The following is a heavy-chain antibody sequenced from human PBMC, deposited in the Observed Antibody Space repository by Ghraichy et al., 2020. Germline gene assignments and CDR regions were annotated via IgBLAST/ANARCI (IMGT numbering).Heavy chain of an antibody. CDR1: GFTFSSYG. CDR2: IRYDGSNK. Sequence: GGSLRLSCAASGFTFSSYGMHWVRQAPGKGLEWVAFIRYDGSNKYYADSVKGRFTISRDNSKNTLYLQMNSLRAEDKAVYYCAKALLWFGPIDYWGQGTLVTVSS. V-gene: IGHV3-30*02. J-gene: IGHJ4*02. CDR3: AKALLWFGPIDY. D-gene: IGHD3-10*01.